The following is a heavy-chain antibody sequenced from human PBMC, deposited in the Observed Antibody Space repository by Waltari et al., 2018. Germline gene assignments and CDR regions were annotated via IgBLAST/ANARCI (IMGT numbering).Heavy chain of an antibody. Sequence: EIQLVESGGDLVQPGGSLRLSCVTSGFPFHNFWMAWVRQVPGKGLQWVAQIKHDGSETYHVDSVKGRFTISRDNARNSLYREMDRLRVEDTGGYYCAREGLTEEAAYWGQGTLVTVSS. CDR2: IKHDGSET. J-gene: IGHJ4*02. D-gene: IGHD4-4*01. CDR1: GFPFHNFW. CDR3: AREGLTEEAAY. V-gene: IGHV3-7*01.